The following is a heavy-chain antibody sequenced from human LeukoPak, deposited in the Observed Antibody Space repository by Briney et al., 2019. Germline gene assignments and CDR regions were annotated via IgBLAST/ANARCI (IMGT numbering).Heavy chain of an antibody. CDR3: AKGANYSPDY. V-gene: IGHV3-23*01. CDR2: ISCSGGAT. J-gene: IGHJ4*02. Sequence: GGSLRLSCAASGFTFSIYAMSWVRQAPGKGLEWVSAISCSGGATYYADSVKGRFSISRDNSKNTLYLQMNSLRAEDTAVYYCAKGANYSPDYWGQGTLVTVSS. D-gene: IGHD5-24*01. CDR1: GFTFSIYA.